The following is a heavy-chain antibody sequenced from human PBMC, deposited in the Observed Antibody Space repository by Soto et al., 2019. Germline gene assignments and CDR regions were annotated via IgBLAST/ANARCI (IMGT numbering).Heavy chain of an antibody. CDR3: GPRGAVADPRGY. V-gene: IGHV4-34*01. Sequence: QVQLQQWGAGLLKPSETLSLTCAVYGGSFSDFYWTWIRQPPGKGLEWIGEINHSGSTNYNPSLKSRFAISVDTSKNQFSLTLTSVTAADTAVYYCGPRGAVADPRGYWGQGTLVTVSS. D-gene: IGHD6-19*01. CDR2: INHSGST. J-gene: IGHJ4*02. CDR1: GGSFSDFY.